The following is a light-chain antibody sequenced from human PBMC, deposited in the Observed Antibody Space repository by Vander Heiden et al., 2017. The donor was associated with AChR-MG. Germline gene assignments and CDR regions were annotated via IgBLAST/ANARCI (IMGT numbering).Light chain of an antibody. Sequence: IQLTQSPSSLSASVRDRVTITCRASQDSSNWLAWYQQKPGKAPKLLIYAASTLQSGVPSRFSGSGSGTDFTLTISSLQPEDFATYDCQQLNSFPRTFGGGTKVEIK. J-gene: IGKJ4*01. V-gene: IGKV1-9*01. CDR1: QDSSNW. CDR3: QQLNSFPRT. CDR2: AAS.